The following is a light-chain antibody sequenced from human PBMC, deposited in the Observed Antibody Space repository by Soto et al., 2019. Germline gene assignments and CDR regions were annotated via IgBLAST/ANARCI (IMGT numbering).Light chain of an antibody. CDR1: NSDVGGYNY. Sequence: QSALTQPRSVSGSPGQAVTISCTGSNSDVGGYNYVSCYQQYPGKAPNLIISGVSERPSGVPYRFSGSKSGNTASLTISGLQAEDEADYYCCSYVDTDTWVFGGGTKVTVL. CDR2: GVS. CDR3: CSYVDTDTWV. J-gene: IGLJ3*02. V-gene: IGLV2-11*01.